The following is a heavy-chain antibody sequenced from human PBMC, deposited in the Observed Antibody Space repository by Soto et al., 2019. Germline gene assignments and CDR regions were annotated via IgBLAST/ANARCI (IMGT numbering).Heavy chain of an antibody. V-gene: IGHV6-1*01. J-gene: IGHJ4*02. CDR2: TYCRSKWYS. CDR1: GDSVSSNSAA. CDR3: TQAAGYISTWFFDS. D-gene: IGHD6-13*01. Sequence: SQTLSLTCAISGDSVSSNSAAWNWIRQSPSRGLEWLGRTYCRSKWYSDYAVSVKSRITINPDTSKNQFSLQLNSVTPEDTAVYYCTQAAGYISTWFFDSWAQGTLVTVSS.